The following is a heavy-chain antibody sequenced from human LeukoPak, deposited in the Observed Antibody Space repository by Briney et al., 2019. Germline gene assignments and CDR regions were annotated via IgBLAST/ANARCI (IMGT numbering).Heavy chain of an antibody. D-gene: IGHD3-22*01. J-gene: IGHJ1*01. V-gene: IGHV4-39*07. CDR1: GGSISSSSYY. Sequence: PSETLSLTCTVSGGSISSSSYYWGWIRQPPGKGLEWIGSIYYSGSTYYNPSLKSRVTISVDTSKNQFSLKLRSVTAADTAVYYCARSRYYDSTEEDFQHWGQGTLVTVSS. CDR2: IYYSGST. CDR3: ARSRYYDSTEEDFQH.